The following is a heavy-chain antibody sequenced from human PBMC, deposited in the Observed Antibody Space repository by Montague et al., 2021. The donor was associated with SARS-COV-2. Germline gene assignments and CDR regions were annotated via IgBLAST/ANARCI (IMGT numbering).Heavy chain of an antibody. Sequence: SETLSLTCAVYDGSFSDYSWTWIRQPPGKGLEWIGYISYSGSTNYNPSLRSRVTISIDTSKNQFSLKLRSVTAADTAVYYCARDPPAAYDHDNSGLRLWGQGTLVTVSS. CDR1: DGSFSDYS. J-gene: IGHJ4*02. CDR3: ARDPPAAYDHDNSGLRL. D-gene: IGHD3-22*01. CDR2: ISYSGST. V-gene: IGHV4-59*12.